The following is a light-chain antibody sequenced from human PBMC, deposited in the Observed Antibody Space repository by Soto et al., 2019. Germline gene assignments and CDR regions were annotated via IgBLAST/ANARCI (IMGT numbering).Light chain of an antibody. CDR1: SSDVGNYNF. CDR2: DVT. Sequence: QSVLTQPASVSGSPGQSITISCTGTSSDVGNYNFVSWYQQLPGEAPKLIIYDVTNRPSGLSDRFSGSKSANTASLTISGLQSEDEADYYCSSYTSSHTIVFGSGTKVTVL. V-gene: IGLV2-14*03. J-gene: IGLJ1*01. CDR3: SSYTSSHTIV.